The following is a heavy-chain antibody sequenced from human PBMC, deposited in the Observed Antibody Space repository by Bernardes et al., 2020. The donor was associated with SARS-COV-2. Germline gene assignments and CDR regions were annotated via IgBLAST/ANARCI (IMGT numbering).Heavy chain of an antibody. J-gene: IGHJ4*02. D-gene: IGHD3-16*01. Sequence: GGSLRLSCAASGFTFNTYEMNWVRQAPGKGLEWVSYISWSGTTVYYADSVKGRFTISRDNAKNSLYLQMDSLRAEDTAVYYCARDLAFESEDYWGQGTLVTVSS. CDR2: ISWSGTTV. CDR3: ARDLAFESEDY. CDR1: GFTFNTYE. V-gene: IGHV3-48*03.